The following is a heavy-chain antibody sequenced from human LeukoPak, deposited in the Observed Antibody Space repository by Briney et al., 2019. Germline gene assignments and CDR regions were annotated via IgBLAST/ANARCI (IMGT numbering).Heavy chain of an antibody. CDR1: GGSFSGYY. CDR2: INHSGST. CDR3: ARGQQQLVGGEDY. Sequence: SETLSLTCAVYGGSFSGYYWSWIRQPPGKGLEWIGEINHSGSTNYNPSLKSRVTISVDTSKNQFSLRLSSVTAADTAVYYCARGQQQLVGGEDYWGQGTLVTVSS. V-gene: IGHV4-34*01. D-gene: IGHD6-13*01. J-gene: IGHJ4*02.